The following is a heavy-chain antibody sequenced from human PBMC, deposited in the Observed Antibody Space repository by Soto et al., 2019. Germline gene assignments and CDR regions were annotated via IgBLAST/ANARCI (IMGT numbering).Heavy chain of an antibody. D-gene: IGHD1-26*01. Sequence: QVQLHESGPGLVKPSETLSLTCNVSGDSIGRFYWSWIRQSAGKGLEWIGRVYSTGGTAYNPALQGRVTISLDRSNNHVSLEMNSVTAADTAVYFCARDLSGTGLDIWGRGTRVTVSS. CDR3: ARDLSGTGLDI. J-gene: IGHJ6*02. CDR2: VYSTGGT. CDR1: GDSIGRFY. V-gene: IGHV4-4*07.